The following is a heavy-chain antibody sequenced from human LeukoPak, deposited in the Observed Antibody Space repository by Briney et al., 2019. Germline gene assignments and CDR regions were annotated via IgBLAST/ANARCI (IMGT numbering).Heavy chain of an antibody. CDR1: GFTFSNYE. Sequence: PGGSLRLSCAASGFTFSNYEMNWVRQAPGKGLEWASYISSSGSTIYYADSVKGRFTISRDNAKNSLYLQMNSLRAEDTAVYYCAQIYTYGSSQFDYWGQGTLVTVSS. CDR2: ISSSGSTI. J-gene: IGHJ4*02. CDR3: AQIYTYGSSQFDY. V-gene: IGHV3-48*03. D-gene: IGHD5-18*01.